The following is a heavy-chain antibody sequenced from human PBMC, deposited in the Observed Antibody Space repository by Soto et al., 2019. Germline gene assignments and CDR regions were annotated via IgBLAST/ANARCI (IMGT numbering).Heavy chain of an antibody. D-gene: IGHD3-22*01. J-gene: IGHJ4*02. Sequence: QVQLVQSGPEVKKPGSSVRVSCKASGGTFSTYAISWVRQAPGQGLEWMGGIIPIFDTPNYAQNFQGRFTITADESTSTAYMELSSLRSGDTAVYYCARGGLETYKYDTSGYPFNFDYWGQGTLITVSS. CDR2: IIPIFDTP. V-gene: IGHV1-69*12. CDR1: GGTFSTYA. CDR3: ARGGLETYKYDTSGYPFNFDY.